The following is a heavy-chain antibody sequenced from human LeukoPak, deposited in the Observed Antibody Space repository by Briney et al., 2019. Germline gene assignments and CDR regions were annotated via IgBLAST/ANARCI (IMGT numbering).Heavy chain of an antibody. Sequence: GASGKVSCKASGYTFTSYGISWVRQAPAQGLEWLGWISAYNGNTNYAQKLQGRVTMTTDTSTSTAYMELRSLRSDDTAVYYCARAAGTISDFDYWGQGTLVTVSS. D-gene: IGHD6-13*01. CDR2: ISAYNGNT. J-gene: IGHJ4*02. V-gene: IGHV1-18*04. CDR1: GYTFTSYG. CDR3: ARAAGTISDFDY.